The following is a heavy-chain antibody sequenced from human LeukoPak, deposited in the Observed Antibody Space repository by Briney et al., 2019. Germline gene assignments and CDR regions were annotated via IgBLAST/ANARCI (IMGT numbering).Heavy chain of an antibody. CDR3: ARDRAPHYDFWSGYPMDV. CDR1: GFTFSSNG. V-gene: IGHV3-30*02. Sequence: GGSLRLSCAASGFTFSSNGMHWVRQAPGKGLECVAFIQNDGNNKKYADSVKGRFTISRDNSKNTLYLQMNSLRAEDTAVYYCARDRAPHYDFWSGYPMDVWGKGTTVTVSS. D-gene: IGHD3-3*01. CDR2: IQNDGNNK. J-gene: IGHJ6*04.